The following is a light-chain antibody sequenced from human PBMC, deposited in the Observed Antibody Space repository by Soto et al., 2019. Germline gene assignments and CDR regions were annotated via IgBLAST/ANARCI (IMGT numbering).Light chain of an antibody. Sequence: QSVLPHPPSASGTLGQRVTISCSGSSSNIGSNTVNWYQQLPGTAPKLLIYGNNKRPSGVPDRFSGSKSGASASLAISGLQSEDEADYYCAAWDGSLNGAVFGGGTKLTVL. CDR2: GNN. CDR3: AAWDGSLNGAV. J-gene: IGLJ2*01. CDR1: SSNIGSNT. V-gene: IGLV1-44*01.